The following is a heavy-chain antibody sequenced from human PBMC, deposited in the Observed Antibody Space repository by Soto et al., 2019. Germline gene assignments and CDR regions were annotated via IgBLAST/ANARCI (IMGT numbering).Heavy chain of an antibody. CDR1: GFTFSTHA. V-gene: IGHV3-30-3*01. D-gene: IGHD1-20*01. Sequence: QVQLVESGGGVVQPGRSLRLSCAASGFTFSTHAMHWVRQAPGKGLECVAIVSFDGSNKYYADSVKGRFTISRDNSKNTLYLQMSGLTPEDTAVYYCARDQTGITTTGGGRIDHWGQGPLVTVSP. J-gene: IGHJ4*02. CDR3: ARDQTGITTTGGGRIDH. CDR2: VSFDGSNK.